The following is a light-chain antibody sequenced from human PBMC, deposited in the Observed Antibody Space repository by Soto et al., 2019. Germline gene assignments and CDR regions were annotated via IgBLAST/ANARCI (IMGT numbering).Light chain of an antibody. CDR3: QQYYSTPYT. V-gene: IGKV4-1*01. Sequence: DIVMTQSPDSLAVSLGERATINCKSSQSVLYSSNNKNYLAWYQQKPGQPPNLLIYWASTRASGVPDRFSGSGSGTDFTLPISSLQAEDVAVYYCQQYYSTPYTFGQGTKLEIK. CDR2: WAS. J-gene: IGKJ2*01. CDR1: QSVLYSSNNKNY.